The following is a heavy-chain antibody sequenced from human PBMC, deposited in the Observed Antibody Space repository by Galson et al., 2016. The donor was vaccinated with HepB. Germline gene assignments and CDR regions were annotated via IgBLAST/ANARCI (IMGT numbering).Heavy chain of an antibody. D-gene: IGHD2-21*02. CDR1: GFPFSDNW. J-gene: IGHJ2*01. V-gene: IGHV3-7*01. CDR3: ARDPYCGGDCNSPRYFDL. CDR2: INIDGSGK. Sequence: SLRLSCAASGFPFSDNWMSWVRQAPGKGLEWVANINIDGSGKYYVDSVKGRFTISRDNAKNLLYLQMNSLRVEDTAVYYCARDPYCGGDCNSPRYFDLWGRGTLVTVSS.